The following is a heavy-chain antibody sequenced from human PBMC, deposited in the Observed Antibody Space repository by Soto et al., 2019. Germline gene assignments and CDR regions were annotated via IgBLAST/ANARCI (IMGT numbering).Heavy chain of an antibody. D-gene: IGHD3-22*01. Sequence: PGVSLRLSCAASGFTVSSNYMSWVRQAPGKGLEWVSVIYSGGSTYYADSVKGRFTISRYNSKNTLYLQMNSLRAEDTAVYYCAREYHYASSGYFAYWGQG. CDR2: IYSGGST. V-gene: IGHV3-53*01. CDR3: AREYHYASSGYFAY. J-gene: IGHJ4*02. CDR1: GFTVSSNY.